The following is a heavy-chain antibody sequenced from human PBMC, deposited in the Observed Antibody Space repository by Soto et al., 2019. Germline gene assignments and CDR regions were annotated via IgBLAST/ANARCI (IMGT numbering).Heavy chain of an antibody. CDR2: IYYSGST. CDR1: GGSISSYY. D-gene: IGHD1-1*01. V-gene: IGHV4-59*01. CDR3: GRAISWNGDYYYGMDV. J-gene: IGHJ6*02. Sequence: PSETLSLTCTVSGGSISSYYWSWIRQPPGKGLEWIGYIYYSGSTNYNPSLKSRVTISVDTSKNQFSLKLSSVTAADTAVYYCGRAISWNGDYYYGMDVWGQVTTVTVSS.